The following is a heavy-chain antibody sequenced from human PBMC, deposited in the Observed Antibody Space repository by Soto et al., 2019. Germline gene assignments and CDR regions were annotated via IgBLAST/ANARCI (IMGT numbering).Heavy chain of an antibody. V-gene: IGHV3-30*18. CDR2: ISYDGSNK. CDR1: GFTFSSYG. J-gene: IGHJ4*02. D-gene: IGHD6-19*01. CDR3: AKEPPIVAGWYYFDY. Sequence: QVQLVESGGGVVQPGRSLRLSCAASGFTFSSYGMHRVRQAPGKGLELVAVISYDGSNKYYADSVKGRFTISRDNSKNTLYLKMNSLRAEDTAVYYCAKEPPIVAGWYYFDYWGQGTLVTVSS.